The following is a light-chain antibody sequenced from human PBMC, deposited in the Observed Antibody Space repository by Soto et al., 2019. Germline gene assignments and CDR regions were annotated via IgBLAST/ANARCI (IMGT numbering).Light chain of an antibody. V-gene: IGKV1-5*03. CDR2: RAS. CDR3: QHYNSYSEA. J-gene: IGKJ1*01. CDR1: QNIGTS. Sequence: DIQMTQSPSTLSAFVGDRVTITCRASQNIGTSLAWYQQKPGKAPKLLIYRASWLESGVPSRFSGSGSGTEFTLTISSLQPDDFATYYCQHYNSYSEAFGQGTKVDIK.